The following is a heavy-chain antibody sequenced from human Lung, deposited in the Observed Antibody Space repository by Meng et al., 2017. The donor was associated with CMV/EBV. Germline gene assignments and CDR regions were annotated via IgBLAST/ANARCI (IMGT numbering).Heavy chain of an antibody. J-gene: IGHJ4*02. CDR1: GYIFTKYG. Sequence: ASVXVSXKASGYIFTKYGFNWMRQAPGQGPEWMGWISAYNGDTMYAPKVQGRVTMTTDTSTSTAYMELRGLRSDDAAVYYCARGAGTIAVSGIGDYWGQGTXVTVSS. CDR2: ISAYNGDT. CDR3: ARGAGTIAVSGIGDY. V-gene: IGHV1-18*01. D-gene: IGHD6-19*01.